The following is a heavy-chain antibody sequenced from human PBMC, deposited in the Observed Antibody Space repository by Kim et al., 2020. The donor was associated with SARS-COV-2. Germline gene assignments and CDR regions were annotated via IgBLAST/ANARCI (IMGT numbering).Heavy chain of an antibody. Sequence: ASVKVSCKASGYTFTSYYMHWVRQAPGQGLEWMGIINPSGGSTSYAQKFQGRVTMTRDTSTSTVYMELSSLRSEDTAVYYCARDLDPYYYDSRGGNDAFDIWGQGTMVTVSS. CDR3: ARDLDPYYYDSRGGNDAFDI. D-gene: IGHD3-22*01. CDR2: INPSGGST. CDR1: GYTFTSYY. J-gene: IGHJ3*02. V-gene: IGHV1-46*01.